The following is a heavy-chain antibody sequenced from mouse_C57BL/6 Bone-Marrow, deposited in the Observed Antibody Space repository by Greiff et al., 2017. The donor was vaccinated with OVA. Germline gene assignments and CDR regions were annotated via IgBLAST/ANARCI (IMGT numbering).Heavy chain of an antibody. V-gene: IGHV2-6*01. CDR1: GFSLTSYG. Sequence: VQLQESGPGLVAPSQSLSITCTVSGFSLTSYGVDWVRQSPGKGLEWLGVIWGVGSTNYNSALKSRLSISKDNSKSQVFLKMNSLQTDDTAMYYCARADSSGRGDYWGQGTSVTVSS. J-gene: IGHJ4*01. D-gene: IGHD3-2*02. CDR2: IWGVGST. CDR3: ARADSSGRGDY.